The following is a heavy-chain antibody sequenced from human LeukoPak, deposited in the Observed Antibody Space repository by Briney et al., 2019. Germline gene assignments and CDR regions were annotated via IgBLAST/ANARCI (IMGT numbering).Heavy chain of an antibody. V-gene: IGHV3-33*06. CDR3: AKYKPPLYSSSWYKHFDY. CDR1: GFTFSIYG. CDR2: IWYDGSNK. J-gene: IGHJ4*02. Sequence: GGSLRLSCAASGFTFSIYGMHWVRQAPGKGLEWVAVIWYDGSNKYYADSVKGRFTISRDNSKNTLYLQMNSLRAEDTAVYYCAKYKPPLYSSSWYKHFDYWGQGTLVTVSS. D-gene: IGHD6-13*01.